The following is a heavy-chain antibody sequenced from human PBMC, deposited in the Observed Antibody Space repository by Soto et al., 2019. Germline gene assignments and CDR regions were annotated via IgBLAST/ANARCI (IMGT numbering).Heavy chain of an antibody. D-gene: IGHD3-22*01. CDR1: GFTFSGSA. V-gene: IGHV3-73*01. Sequence: TGGSLRLSWAASGFTFSGSAMHWVRQASGKGLEWVGRIRSKANSYATAYAASVKGRFTISRDDSKNTAYLQMNSLKTEDTAVYYCTRHVHYYDSSGSRPQATLYYFDYWGQGTLVTVSS. CDR2: IRSKANSYAT. J-gene: IGHJ4*02. CDR3: TRHVHYYDSSGSRPQATLYYFDY.